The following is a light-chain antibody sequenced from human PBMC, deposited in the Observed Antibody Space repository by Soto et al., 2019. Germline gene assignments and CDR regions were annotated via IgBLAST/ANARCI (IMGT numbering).Light chain of an antibody. CDR1: QTIDSW. J-gene: IGKJ1*01. V-gene: IGKV1-5*01. Sequence: DIQMTQSPSTLSASVGDRVTITCRASQTIDSWLAWYQQRPGKPPKLLIFDASSLQTGVPSRFSGSGSGTDFTLSISSLQPDDFATYFCQQYNTYWTFGQGTKVDIK. CDR2: DAS. CDR3: QQYNTYWT.